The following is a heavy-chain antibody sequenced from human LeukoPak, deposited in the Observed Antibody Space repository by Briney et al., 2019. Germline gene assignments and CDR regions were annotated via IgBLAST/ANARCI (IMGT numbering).Heavy chain of an antibody. J-gene: IGHJ4*02. V-gene: IGHV3-23*01. D-gene: IGHD3-10*01. CDR1: GFTFSSYA. CDR3: AKVLLWFGDPWDY. Sequence: PGGSLRLSCAASGFTFSSYAMSRVRQAPGKGLEWVSAISGSGGSTYYADSVKGRFTISRDISKNTLYLQMNSLRAEDTAVYYCAKVLLWFGDPWDYWGQGTLVTVSS. CDR2: ISGSGGST.